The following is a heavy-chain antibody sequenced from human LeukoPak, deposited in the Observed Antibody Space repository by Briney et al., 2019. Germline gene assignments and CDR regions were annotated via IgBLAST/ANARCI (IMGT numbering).Heavy chain of an antibody. Sequence: PSETLSLTCTVSGDSISSYYWSWIRQPPGKGLEWIGYIYYFGSTNYNPSLNSRVTISVDTPKNQFALKLSSVTAADTAVYYCARARGYSGYAYFDYWGQGTLVTVSS. CDR3: ARARGYSGYAYFDY. V-gene: IGHV4-59*01. CDR2: IYYFGST. J-gene: IGHJ4*02. D-gene: IGHD5-12*01. CDR1: GDSISSYY.